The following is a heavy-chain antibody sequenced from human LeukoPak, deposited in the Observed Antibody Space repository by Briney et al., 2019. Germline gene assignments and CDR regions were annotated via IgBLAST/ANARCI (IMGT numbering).Heavy chain of an antibody. V-gene: IGHV3-30*04. CDR1: GFSFSKYA. CDR3: AGEKFDI. J-gene: IGHJ3*02. Sequence: GGSLRLSCAASGFSFSKYAMDWVRQAPGKGLEWVAIISKDGSMRYYADSVKGRFIVSRDNSNNTLSLQMNSLKSEDTAVYYCAGEKFDIWGQGTMVTVSA. CDR2: ISKDGSMR.